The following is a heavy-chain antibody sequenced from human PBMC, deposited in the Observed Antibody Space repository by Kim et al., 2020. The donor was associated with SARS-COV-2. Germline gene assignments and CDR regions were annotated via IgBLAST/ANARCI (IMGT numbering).Heavy chain of an antibody. D-gene: IGHD3-16*02. V-gene: IGHV4-4*07. CDR3: AKEIVDLSPEEMWVPDACDI. Sequence: SETLSLTCIVSGDSISASYWSWIRQSAGKGLEWIGRLYIVDATFEKTNYNPSLGSRVTLSEDRSKNHFSLKLTSVTAADTAIYYCAKEIVDLSPEEMWVPDACDIWGPETWVTVSP. J-gene: IGHJ3*02. CDR1: GDSISASY. CDR2: LYIVDATFEKT.